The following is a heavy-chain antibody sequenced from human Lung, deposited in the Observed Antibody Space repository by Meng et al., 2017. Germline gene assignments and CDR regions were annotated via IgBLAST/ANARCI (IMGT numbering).Heavy chain of an antibody. V-gene: IGHV4-34*01. CDR2: INHSGST. J-gene: IGHJ4*02. D-gene: IGHD4-11*01. Sequence: QVQLPQWGAGLLKPSEPLSRTCVVSGGSFSDYYWSWIRQPPGKGLEWIGEINHSGSTNYNPSLESRATISVDTSQNNLSLKLSSVTAADSAVYYCARGPTTMAHDFDYWGQGTLVTVSS. CDR3: ARGPTTMAHDFDY. CDR1: GGSFSDYY.